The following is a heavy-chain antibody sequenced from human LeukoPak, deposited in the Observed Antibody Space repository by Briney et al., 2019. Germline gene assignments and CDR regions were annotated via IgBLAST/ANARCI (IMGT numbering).Heavy chain of an antibody. CDR2: ISYDGSNK. V-gene: IGHV3-30-3*01. CDR1: GFTFSSYA. J-gene: IGHJ4*02. CDR3: VCQRSGSNLFDY. D-gene: IGHD1-26*01. Sequence: GGSLRLSCAASGFTFSSYAMHWVRQAPGKGLEWVAVISYDGSNKYYADSVKGRFTISRDNSKNTLYLQMNSLRAEDTAVYYCVCQRSGSNLFDYWGQGTLVTVSS.